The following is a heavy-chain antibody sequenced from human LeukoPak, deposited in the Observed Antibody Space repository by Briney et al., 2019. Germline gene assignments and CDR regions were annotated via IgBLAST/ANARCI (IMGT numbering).Heavy chain of an antibody. CDR2: INSDGSST. V-gene: IGHV3-74*01. CDR1: GVTFSNYL. J-gene: IGHJ4*02. CDR3: ARVGYTNTWYVDY. D-gene: IGHD6-13*01. Sequence: GGSLRLSCAASGVTFSNYLMHWVRQAPGKGLVWVSRINSDGSSTNYADSVKGRFTISRDNAKNTLYLQMNSLRAEDTAVYYCARVGYTNTWYVDYWGQGTLVTVSS.